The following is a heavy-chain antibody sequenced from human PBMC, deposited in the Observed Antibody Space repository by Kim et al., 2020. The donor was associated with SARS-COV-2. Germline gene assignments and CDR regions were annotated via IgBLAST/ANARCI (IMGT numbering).Heavy chain of an antibody. V-gene: IGHV4-59*01. CDR1: GGSISSYY. D-gene: IGHD3-16*01. J-gene: IGHJ5*02. Sequence: SETLSLTCTVSGGSISSYYWSWIRQPPGKGLEWIGYIYYSGSTNYNPSLKSRVTISVDTSKNQFSLKLSSVTAADTAVYYCAREGGDSCQWLYSNWFDPWGQGTRVTVSS. CDR3: AREGGDSCQWLYSNWFDP. CDR2: IYYSGST.